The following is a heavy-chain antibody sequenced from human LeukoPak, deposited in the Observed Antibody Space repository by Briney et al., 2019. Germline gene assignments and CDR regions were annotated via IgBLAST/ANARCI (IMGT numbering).Heavy chain of an antibody. CDR1: GFTFSNYA. CDR3: AKLPREYCSSTSCPNWFDI. CDR2: LSASGGTT. Sequence: GGSLRLSCAASGFTFSNYAMTWVRQAPGKGLEWVSALSASGGTTYYADSVKGRFTTSRDNSKNTLYLQMNSLRAEDTAVYYCAKLPREYCSSTSCPNWFDIWGQGTLVTVSS. D-gene: IGHD2-2*01. J-gene: IGHJ5*02. V-gene: IGHV3-23*01.